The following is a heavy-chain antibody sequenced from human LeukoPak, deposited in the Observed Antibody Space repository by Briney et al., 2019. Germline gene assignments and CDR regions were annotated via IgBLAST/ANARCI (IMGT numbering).Heavy chain of an antibody. CDR2: IYSGGMT. Sequence: PGGSLRLSCAVSGFTVSSNYMNWVRQAPGKGLEWVSVIYSGGMTYYADSVKGRFTVSRDTSKNTLYLQMASLRDEDTAVYYCARERRYCSGDNCYSGYDYWGRGTLVTVSS. CDR1: GFTVSSNY. J-gene: IGHJ4*02. CDR3: ARERRYCSGDNCYSGYDY. D-gene: IGHD2-15*01. V-gene: IGHV3-53*01.